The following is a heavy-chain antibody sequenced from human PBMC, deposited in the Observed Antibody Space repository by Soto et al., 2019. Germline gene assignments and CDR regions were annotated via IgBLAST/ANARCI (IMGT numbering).Heavy chain of an antibody. J-gene: IGHJ6*02. CDR1: GFDASVNF. CDR2: INNAYST. Sequence: PGGSLRLSCAASGFDASVNFMTWVRQAPGKGLEWVSAINNAYSTFYADSVKGRFTISRDNSKNTVYLQVSSLRVEDTAMYYCVRENYYYGMDVWDQGTAVTVSS. V-gene: IGHV3-66*01. CDR3: VRENYYYGMDV.